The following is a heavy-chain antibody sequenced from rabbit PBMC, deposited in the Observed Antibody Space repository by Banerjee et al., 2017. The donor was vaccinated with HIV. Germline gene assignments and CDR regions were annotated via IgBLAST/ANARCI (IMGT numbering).Heavy chain of an antibody. D-gene: IGHD4-1*01. CDR1: AFSFSNKYV. CDR3: ARDLAGAIGWNFNL. V-gene: IGHV1S45*01. CDR2: TYAGTSGST. Sequence: QEQLEESGGDLVKPEGSLTLTCTASAFSFSNKYVMCWVRQAPGKGLEWIGCTYAGTSGSTYYASWAKGRFTIYKILSTTVTLQMTSLTAADTATYFCARDLAGAIGWNFNLWGPGTLVTVS. J-gene: IGHJ4*01.